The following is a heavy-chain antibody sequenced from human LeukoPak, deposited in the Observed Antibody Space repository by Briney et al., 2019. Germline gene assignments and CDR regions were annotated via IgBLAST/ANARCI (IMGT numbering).Heavy chain of an antibody. Sequence: GGSLRLSCAASGFTFSNYAMNWVRQAPVKGLEWVSVMSGTGGATYYADSVKGRFTISRDNSKNTLYLQINSLRAEDTAVYYCAKDHRQQLVQYYFDYWGQGTLVTVSS. CDR3: AKDHRQQLVQYYFDY. D-gene: IGHD6-13*01. V-gene: IGHV3-23*01. CDR2: MSGTGGAT. J-gene: IGHJ4*02. CDR1: GFTFSNYA.